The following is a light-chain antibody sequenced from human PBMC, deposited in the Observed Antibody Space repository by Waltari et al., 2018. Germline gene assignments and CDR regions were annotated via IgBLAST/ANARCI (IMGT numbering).Light chain of an antibody. CDR3: QHYNNWPPYT. CDR1: QSIRSN. V-gene: IGKV3-15*01. J-gene: IGKJ2*01. Sequence: EIVLTQSPATLSLSPGEGATLSCRASQSIRSNLAWYQQKPGQAPRLLIDDAPTRATGIPARFSGSGSWTEFTLTISSLQSEDFAVYYCQHYNNWPPYTFGQGSRLDIK. CDR2: DAP.